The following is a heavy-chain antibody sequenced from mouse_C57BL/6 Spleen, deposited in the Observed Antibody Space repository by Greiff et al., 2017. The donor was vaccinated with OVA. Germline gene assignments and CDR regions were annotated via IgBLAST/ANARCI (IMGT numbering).Heavy chain of an antibody. J-gene: IGHJ4*01. V-gene: IGHV1-81*01. D-gene: IGHD2-4*01. CDR2: IYPRSGNT. Sequence: VKLVESGAELARPGASVKLSCKASGYTFTSYGISWVKQRTGQGLEWIGEIYPRSGNTYYNEKFKGKATLTADKSSSTAYMELRSLTSEDSAVYFCARSDDYDGDYAMDYWGQGTSVTVSS. CDR3: ARSDDYDGDYAMDY. CDR1: GYTFTSYG.